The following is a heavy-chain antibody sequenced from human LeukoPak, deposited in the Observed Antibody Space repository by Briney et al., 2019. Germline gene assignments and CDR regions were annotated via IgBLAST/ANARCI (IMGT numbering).Heavy chain of an antibody. CDR2: INHSGST. CDR3: ATRYNWNYSLI. D-gene: IGHD1-7*01. V-gene: IGHV4-34*01. Sequence: SETLSLTCAVYGGSFNGYYWSWIRQPPGKGLEWIGEINHSGSTNYNPSLKSRVTISVDTSKNQFSLKLSSVTAADTAVYYCATRYNWNYSLIWGQGTMVTVSS. J-gene: IGHJ3*02. CDR1: GGSFNGYY.